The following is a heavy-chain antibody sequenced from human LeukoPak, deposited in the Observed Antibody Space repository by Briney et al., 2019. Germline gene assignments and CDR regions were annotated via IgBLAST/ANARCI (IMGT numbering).Heavy chain of an antibody. V-gene: IGHV3-11*04. CDR3: ARDMARTNHLDY. D-gene: IGHD5-24*01. Sequence: GGSLRLSCAASGFSVSNNYMNWVHQAPGKGLEWVSYISSSGSTIYYADSVKGRFTISRDNAKNSLYLQMNSLRAEDTAVYYCARDMARTNHLDYWGQGTLVTVSS. J-gene: IGHJ4*02. CDR1: GFSVSNNY. CDR2: ISSSGSTI.